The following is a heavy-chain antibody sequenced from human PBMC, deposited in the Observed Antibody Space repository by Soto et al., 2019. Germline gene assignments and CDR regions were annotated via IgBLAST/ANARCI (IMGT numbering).Heavy chain of an antibody. CDR3: AKGSYALDV. J-gene: IGHJ6*02. CDR1: GFTFSSYG. Sequence: PGGSLRLSCAASGFTFSSYGMHWVRQAPGKGLEWVAVISYDGSNKYYADSVKGRFTISRDNSKNTLYLQMNSLRAEDTAVYYCAKGSYALDVWGQGTTVTVSS. CDR2: ISYDGSNK. V-gene: IGHV3-30*18. D-gene: IGHD4-17*01.